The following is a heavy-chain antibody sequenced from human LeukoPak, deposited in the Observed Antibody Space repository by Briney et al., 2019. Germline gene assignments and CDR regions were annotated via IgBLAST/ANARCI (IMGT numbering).Heavy chain of an antibody. D-gene: IGHD3-10*01. CDR2: INPSGSST. V-gene: IGHV1-46*01. CDR3: ARDGSGSYTLDY. J-gene: IGHJ4*02. Sequence: GASVKVSSKASGYTFTSYYMHWVRQAPGQGLEWMGIINPSGSSTSYAQKFQGRVTMTRDTSTSTVYMELSSLRSEDTAVYYCARDGSGSYTLDYWGQGTLVTVSS. CDR1: GYTFTSYY.